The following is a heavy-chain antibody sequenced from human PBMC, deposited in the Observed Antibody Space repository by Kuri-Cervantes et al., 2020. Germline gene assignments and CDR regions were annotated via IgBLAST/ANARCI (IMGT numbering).Heavy chain of an antibody. D-gene: IGHD2-21*01. CDR1: GYSISSGYF. V-gene: IGHV4-38-2*01. Sequence: SETLSLTCAVSGYSISSGYFWGWIRQPPGKGLEWIGSIYHSGSTYYNPSPKSRVTISVDTSKNQFSLKLSSVTAADTAVYYCARGSIRGHFDYWSQGTLVTVSS. CDR2: IYHSGST. J-gene: IGHJ4*02. CDR3: ARGSIRGHFDY.